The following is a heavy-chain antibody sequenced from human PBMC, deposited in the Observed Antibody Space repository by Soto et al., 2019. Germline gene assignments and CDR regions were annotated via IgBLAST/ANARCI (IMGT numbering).Heavy chain of an antibody. D-gene: IGHD5-12*01. Sequence: SETLSLTCDVHGGSISGVYWVWIRQPPGMGLEWIGEINHRGTTIYNTSLKSRVSISFDTSRSQLSLKMTSVTAADTALYYCARGGPEYSAYDLWGQGAQVTVSS. CDR3: ARGGPEYSAYDL. CDR1: GGSISGVY. J-gene: IGHJ4*02. V-gene: IGHV4-34*01. CDR2: INHRGTT.